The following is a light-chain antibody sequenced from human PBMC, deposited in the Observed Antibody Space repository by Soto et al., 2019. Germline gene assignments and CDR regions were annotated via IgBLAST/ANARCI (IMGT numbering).Light chain of an antibody. V-gene: IGLV2-14*01. CDR3: SSYTSSATWV. Sequence: QSVLTQPASVSGSPGQSITISCTGTNSDVGGYNYVSWYQQHPGKAPKLMIYEVSNRPSGVSNRFSGSKSGNTASLTISGLQTEDEADYYCSSYTSSATWVFGGGTKLTVL. CDR1: NSDVGGYNY. J-gene: IGLJ3*02. CDR2: EVS.